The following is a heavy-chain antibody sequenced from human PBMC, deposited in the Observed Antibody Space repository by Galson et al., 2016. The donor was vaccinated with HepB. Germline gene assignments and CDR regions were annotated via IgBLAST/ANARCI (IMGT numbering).Heavy chain of an antibody. CDR3: ARRPDSGAWYPSHRGFFDY. V-gene: IGHV4-39*02. CDR1: GGSIVNKNYY. J-gene: IGHJ4*02. D-gene: IGHD6-19*01. Sequence: LSLTCLVSGGSIVNKNYYWGWIRQPPGKGLEWIANVYYSGNTYYNPSLRSRVSIAVDKSKNHFSRMLAAVTAADTAVYYCARRPDSGAWYPSHRGFFDYWGQGALVTVSS. CDR2: VYYSGNT.